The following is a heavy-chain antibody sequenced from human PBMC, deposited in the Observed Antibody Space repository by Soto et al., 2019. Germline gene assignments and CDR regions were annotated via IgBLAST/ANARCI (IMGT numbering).Heavy chain of an antibody. CDR1: GFTFSDYF. V-gene: IGHV3-11*06. Sequence: PGGSLSLSCAASGFTFSDYFMSWIRQAPGKGLEWVSFISGSSDNIKYADSVKGRFTISRDNAKNSLYLQMNSLRAEDTAVYYCVRDSARIVVVPRVDGDNWLDPWGQGTLVTAPQ. J-gene: IGHJ5*02. CDR2: ISGSSDNI. D-gene: IGHD2-2*01. CDR3: VRDSARIVVVPRVDGDNWLDP.